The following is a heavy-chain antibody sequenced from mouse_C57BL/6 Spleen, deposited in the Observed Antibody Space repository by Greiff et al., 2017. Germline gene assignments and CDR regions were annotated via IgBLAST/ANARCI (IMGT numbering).Heavy chain of an antibody. CDR2: INSDGGST. Sequence: EVQLVESGGGLVQPGESLKISCESNEYEFPSHDMSWVRKTPEKRLELVAAINSDGGSTYYPDTMERRFIFARYTTKKTLYLQMSSLRSEDTAMYYCARHRGNWYFDVWGTGTTVTVSS. J-gene: IGHJ1*03. CDR3: ARHRGNWYFDV. CDR1: EYEFPSHD. V-gene: IGHV5-2*01. D-gene: IGHD3-1*01.